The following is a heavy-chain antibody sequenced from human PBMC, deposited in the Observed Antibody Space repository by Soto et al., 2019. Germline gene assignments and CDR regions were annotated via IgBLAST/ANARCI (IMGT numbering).Heavy chain of an antibody. CDR2: MNPNSGNT. J-gene: IGHJ6*03. CDR3: ARLYCSGGSCHNYYYYYMDV. Sequence: ASVKGACKASGYRFTSYDGSWVRQATGQGLEWMGWMNPNSGNTGYAQKFQGRVTMTRNTSISTAYMELSSLRSEDTAVYYCARLYCSGGSCHNYYYYYMDVWGKGTTVTVSS. CDR1: GYRFTSYD. D-gene: IGHD2-15*01. V-gene: IGHV1-8*01.